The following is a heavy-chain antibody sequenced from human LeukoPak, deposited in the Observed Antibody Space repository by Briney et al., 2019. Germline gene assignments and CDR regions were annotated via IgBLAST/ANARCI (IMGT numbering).Heavy chain of an antibody. J-gene: IGHJ4*02. CDR3: ARAGYSGYDRPRFDY. CDR2: INHSGST. D-gene: IGHD5-12*01. Sequence: SETLSLTCTVSGGSISSHYWSWIRQPPGKGLEWIGEINHSGSTNYNPSLKSRVTISVDTSKNQFSLKLSSVTAADTAVYYCARAGYSGYDRPRFDYWGQGTLVTVSS. CDR1: GGSISSHY. V-gene: IGHV4-34*01.